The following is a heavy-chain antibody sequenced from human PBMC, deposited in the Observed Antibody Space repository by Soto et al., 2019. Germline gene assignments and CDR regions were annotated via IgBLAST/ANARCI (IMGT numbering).Heavy chain of an antibody. CDR3: ANTHPRAPSRDGYNLIDY. Sequence: PGGSLRLSCAASGFTFSDYGMHWVRQAPGKGLEWVAVIAYDGSNKYYADSVKGRFTISRDNSKNILYLQMDSLRAEDTAVYYCANTHPRAPSRDGYNLIDYWGQGTLVTVSS. V-gene: IGHV3-30*18. D-gene: IGHD5-12*01. CDR2: IAYDGSNK. J-gene: IGHJ4*02. CDR1: GFTFSDYG.